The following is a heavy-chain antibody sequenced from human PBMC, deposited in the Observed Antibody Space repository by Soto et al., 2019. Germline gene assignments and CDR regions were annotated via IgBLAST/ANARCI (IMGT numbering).Heavy chain of an antibody. D-gene: IGHD2-8*01. V-gene: IGHV4-30-4*01. CDR1: GGSIRSGDYY. J-gene: IGHJ4*02. Sequence: QVQLQESGPGLVKPSQTLSLTCTVSGGSIRSGDYYWSWIRQPPGKGLEWIGYIYYSGSTYYNPSLKSRLSRSIDTSKNQFSLNLSSATAADTAVYFCASASRVYATDYWGQGTLVTVSS. CDR2: IYYSGST. CDR3: ASASRVYATDY.